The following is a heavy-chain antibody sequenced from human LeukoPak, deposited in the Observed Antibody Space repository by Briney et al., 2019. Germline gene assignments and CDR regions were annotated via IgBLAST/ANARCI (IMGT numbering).Heavy chain of an antibody. J-gene: IGHJ4*02. CDR3: ARGAGFSGFDY. CDR1: GYTFTNHG. Sequence: ASVKVSCKASGYTFTNHGISWVRPAPGQGLEWMGWISAYNGNTNYAQKLQRRVTITRNTSINTAYMELSNQRSEETAVYYCARGAGFSGFDYWGQGTLVTVSS. CDR2: ISAYNGNT. V-gene: IGHV1-18*01. D-gene: IGHD3-10*01.